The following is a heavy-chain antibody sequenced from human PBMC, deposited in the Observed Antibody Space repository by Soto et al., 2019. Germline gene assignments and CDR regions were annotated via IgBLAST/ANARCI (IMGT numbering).Heavy chain of an antibody. CDR1: GGSLSSYY. J-gene: IGHJ6*02. Sequence: PSETLSLTCTVSGGSLSSYYWNWIRQPAGKGLEWIGRTYISGSTNYNPSLKSRVTMSVDTSKNQFSLKLSSVTAADTAVYYCARDNQQPEEYYYGLDVWGQGTTVTVSS. CDR3: ARDNQQPEEYYYGLDV. V-gene: IGHV4-4*07. D-gene: IGHD6-13*01. CDR2: TYISGST.